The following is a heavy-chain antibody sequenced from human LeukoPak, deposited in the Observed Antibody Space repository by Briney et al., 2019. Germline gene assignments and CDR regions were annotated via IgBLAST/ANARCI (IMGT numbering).Heavy chain of an antibody. CDR3: ARSAAMVRGVIGYYFDY. J-gene: IGHJ4*02. Sequence: GSSVKVSCKASGGTFSSYAISWVRQAPGQGLEWMGGIIPLFGTANYAQKFQGRVTITADESTSTAYMELGSLRSEDTAVYYCARSAAMVRGVIGYYFDYWGQGTLVTVSS. V-gene: IGHV1-69*01. D-gene: IGHD3-10*01. CDR2: IIPLFGTA. CDR1: GGTFSSYA.